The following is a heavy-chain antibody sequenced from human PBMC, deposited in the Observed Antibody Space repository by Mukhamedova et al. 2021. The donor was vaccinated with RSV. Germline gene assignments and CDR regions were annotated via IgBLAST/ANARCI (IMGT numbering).Heavy chain of an antibody. CDR2: IYYSGST. CDR3: ARTTMATISGWYFDL. V-gene: IGHV4-59*01. J-gene: IGHJ2*01. Sequence: EWIGYIYYSGSTNYNPSLKSRVTISVDTSKNQFSLKLSSVTAADTAVYYCARTTMATISGWYFDLWGRGTLVTVS. D-gene: IGHD5-24*01.